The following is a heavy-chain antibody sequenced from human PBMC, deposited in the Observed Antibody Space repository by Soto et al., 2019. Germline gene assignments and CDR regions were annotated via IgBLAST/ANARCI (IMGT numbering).Heavy chain of an antibody. V-gene: IGHV6-1*01. CDR3: AGTTSHQRYYMDV. Sequence: QVQLQESGPGLVKPSQTLSLTCAISGDSVSSNSAAWNWIRLSPSRGLEWLARTYYRSRWYNDYAVSVRSRITVNPDTSKNQFSLQLTSVTPEDTAVYYCAGTTSHQRYYMDVWGKGTTVTVSS. D-gene: IGHD1-7*01. CDR2: TYYRSRWYN. J-gene: IGHJ6*03. CDR1: GDSVSSNSAA.